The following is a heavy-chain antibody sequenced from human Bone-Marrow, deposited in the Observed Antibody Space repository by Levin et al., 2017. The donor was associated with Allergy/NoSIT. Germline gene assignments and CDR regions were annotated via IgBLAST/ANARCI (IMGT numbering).Heavy chain of an antibody. CDR2: IYNIGST. CDR1: GGSISSSSDY. D-gene: IGHD6-25*01. Sequence: SETLSLTCTVSGGSISSSSDYWGWIRQPPGKGLEWIGSIYNIGSTFYNPSLKSRVTISVDTSRNQVSLKLSSVTAADTAVYYCARSGIAAAATDYWGQGTLVTVSS. V-gene: IGHV4-39*01. CDR3: ARSGIAAAATDY. J-gene: IGHJ4*02.